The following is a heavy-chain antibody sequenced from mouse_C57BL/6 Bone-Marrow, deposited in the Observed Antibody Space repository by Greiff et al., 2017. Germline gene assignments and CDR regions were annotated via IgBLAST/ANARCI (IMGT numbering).Heavy chain of an antibody. CDR2: ISSGSSTI. D-gene: IGHD1-1*01. V-gene: IGHV5-17*01. CDR3: ARPPGSSYYWFAY. CDR1: GFTFSDYG. Sequence: EVKLVESGGGLVKPGGSLKLSCAASGFTFSDYGMHWVRQAPEKGLEWVAYISSGSSTIYYADTVKGRFTISRDNAKNTLFLQMTSLRSEDTAMYYCARPPGSSYYWFAYWGQGTLVTVSA. J-gene: IGHJ3*01.